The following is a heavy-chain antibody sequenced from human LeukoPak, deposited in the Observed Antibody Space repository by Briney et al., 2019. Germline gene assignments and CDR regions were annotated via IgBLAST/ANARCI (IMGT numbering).Heavy chain of an antibody. J-gene: IGHJ4*02. D-gene: IGHD7-27*01. CDR2: INANSGGT. V-gene: IGHV1-2*06. CDR3: ARDVSSTPNWGFDY. CDR1: GYTFADYF. Sequence: ASVKVSCKTSGYTFADYFIHWVRQAPGQGLEYMGRINANSGGTEYQQKFQGRVTMTRDMSISTAYVEINWLISDDTAIYYCARDVSSTPNWGFDYWGQGTTVTVSS.